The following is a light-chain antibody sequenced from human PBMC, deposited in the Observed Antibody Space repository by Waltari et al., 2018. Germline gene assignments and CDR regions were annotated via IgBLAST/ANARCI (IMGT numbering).Light chain of an antibody. CDR2: DTS. J-gene: IGKJ4*01. Sequence: EIVLTQSPAKLSLSPGERATLSCRASQSVSNYLAWYQQKPGQAPTLLIYDTSNRATDIPARFSGSGSGTDFTLTITSLEPGDSAIYYCQQRAKWPLTFGGGTRVETK. CDR3: QQRAKWPLT. CDR1: QSVSNY. V-gene: IGKV3-11*01.